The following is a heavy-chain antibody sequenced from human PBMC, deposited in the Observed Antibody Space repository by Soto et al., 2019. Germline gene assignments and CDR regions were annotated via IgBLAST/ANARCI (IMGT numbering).Heavy chain of an antibody. V-gene: IGHV4-4*02. CDR1: GGSIRSSNW. J-gene: IGHJ6*02. CDR2: IYHSGST. CDR3: ARGSGSYYYGMDV. Sequence: SETLSLTCAVSGGSIRSSNWWSWVRQPPGKGLEWIGEIYHSGSTNYNPSLKSRVTISVDKSKNQFSLKLSSVTAADTAVYYCARGSGSYYYGMDVWGQGTTVTVSS. D-gene: IGHD1-26*01.